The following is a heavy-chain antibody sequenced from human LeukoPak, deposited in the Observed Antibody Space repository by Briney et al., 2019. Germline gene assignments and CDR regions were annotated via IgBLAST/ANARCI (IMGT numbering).Heavy chain of an antibody. Sequence: PGGSLRVSCAASGFTFSSYAMSWVRQAPGKGLEWVSAISGSGGSTYYADSVKGRFTISRDNSKNTLYLQMNSLRAEDTAVYYCAKGEQLVPYYYYYMDVWGKGTTVTVSS. J-gene: IGHJ6*03. V-gene: IGHV3-23*01. CDR3: AKGEQLVPYYYYYMDV. CDR2: ISGSGGST. D-gene: IGHD6-6*01. CDR1: GFTFSSYA.